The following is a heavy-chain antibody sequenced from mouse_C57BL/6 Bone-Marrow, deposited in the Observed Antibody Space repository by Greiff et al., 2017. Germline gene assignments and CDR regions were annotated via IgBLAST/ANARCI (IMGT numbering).Heavy chain of an antibody. CDR1: GFTFSDFY. J-gene: IGHJ2*01. Sequence: EVKVVESGGGLVQSGRSLRLSCATSGFTFSDFYMEWVRQAPGKGLEWIAASRNKANDYTTEYSASVKGRFIVSRDTSQSILYLQMKALRAEDTAIYYCASGLGLDYWGQGTTLTVSS. CDR2: SRNKANDYTT. V-gene: IGHV7-1*01. CDR3: ASGLGLDY. D-gene: IGHD4-1*01.